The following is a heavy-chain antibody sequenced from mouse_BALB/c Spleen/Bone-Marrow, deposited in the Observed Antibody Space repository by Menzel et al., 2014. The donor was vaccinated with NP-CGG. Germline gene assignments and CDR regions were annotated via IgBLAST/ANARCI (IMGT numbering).Heavy chain of an antibody. CDR1: GFTFSSYA. CDR3: ARGGELRPWFAY. V-gene: IGHV5-6-5*01. Sequence: EVKLVESGGGLVKPGGSLKLSCAASGFTFSSYAMSWVRQTPEKRLEWVASISSVGNTYYPDSMKGRFTISRDNARNILYLQMSSLRSEDTAMYYCARGGELRPWFAYWGQGTLVTVSA. D-gene: IGHD2-4*01. J-gene: IGHJ3*01. CDR2: ISSVGNT.